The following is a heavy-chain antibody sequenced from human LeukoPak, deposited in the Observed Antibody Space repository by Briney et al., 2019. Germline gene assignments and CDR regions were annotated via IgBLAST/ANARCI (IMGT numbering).Heavy chain of an antibody. J-gene: IGHJ5*02. Sequence: SETLSLTCSVSGDSINSGGYYWSWIRQHPGKGLKWIGYIFSSGGSSYNPSLKSRLTISVDTSKNLVSLKLKSVTAADTAVYYCARSSSSGSYQNFFDPWGQGTLVTVSS. CDR3: ARSSSSGSYQNFFDP. V-gene: IGHV4-31*02. CDR1: GDSINSGGYY. CDR2: IFSSGGS. D-gene: IGHD1-26*01.